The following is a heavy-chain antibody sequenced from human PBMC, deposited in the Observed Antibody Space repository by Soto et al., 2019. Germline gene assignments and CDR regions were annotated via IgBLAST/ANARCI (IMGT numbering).Heavy chain of an antibody. CDR1: GYTFTGYA. Sequence: GASVKVSCKASGYTFTGYAMHWVRQAPGQRLEWMGWINAGNGNTKYSQKFQGRVTITRDTSASTAYMELSSLRSEDTAVYFCARAVAVPADFDYWGQGTLVTVLL. D-gene: IGHD6-19*01. CDR3: ARAVAVPADFDY. V-gene: IGHV1-3*01. CDR2: INAGNGNT. J-gene: IGHJ4*02.